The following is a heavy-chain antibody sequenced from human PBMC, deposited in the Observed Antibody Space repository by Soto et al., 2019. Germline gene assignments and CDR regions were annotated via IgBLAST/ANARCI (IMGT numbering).Heavy chain of an antibody. D-gene: IGHD6-19*01. V-gene: IGHV3-23*01. J-gene: IGHJ4*02. CDR3: AKDREQWLDTDY. Sequence: GSLRLSCAASGGTCISYAISWVRQAPGKGLEWVSAISGSGGSTYYADSVKGRFTISRDNSKNTLYLQMNSLRAEDTAVYYCAKDREQWLDTDYWGQGTLVTVSS. CDR1: GGTCISYA. CDR2: ISGSGGST.